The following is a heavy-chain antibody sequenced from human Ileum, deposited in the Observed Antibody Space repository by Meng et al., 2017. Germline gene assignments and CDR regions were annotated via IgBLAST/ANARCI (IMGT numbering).Heavy chain of an antibody. CDR1: GDSVSSDSGS. Sequence: QVQLQQSGPGPVKPSHTLSLTCAIAGDSVSSDSGSWNWIRQSPSRGLEWLGRTFYRSKWNDDFAESVKSRITITTDTSKNQFSLQLNSVTPEDTAVYYCARGWYSSGFHSWGQGTLVTVSS. CDR2: TFYRSKWND. V-gene: IGHV6-1*01. CDR3: ARGWYSSGFHS. D-gene: IGHD6-19*01. J-gene: IGHJ4*02.